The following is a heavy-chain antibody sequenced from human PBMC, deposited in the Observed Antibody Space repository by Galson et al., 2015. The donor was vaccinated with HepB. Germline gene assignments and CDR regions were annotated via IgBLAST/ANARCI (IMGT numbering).Heavy chain of an antibody. CDR2: IYSGGST. CDR1: GFIVSSNY. Sequence: SLRLSCAASGFIVSSNYMSWVRQAPGKGLEWVSIIYSGGSTYYADSVKGRFTISRDNSKNTLYLQMNSLRAEDTAVYYCARGDCSTSSCYNFDLWGRGTLVTVSS. J-gene: IGHJ2*01. D-gene: IGHD2-2*02. V-gene: IGHV3-53*01. CDR3: ARGDCSTSSCYNFDL.